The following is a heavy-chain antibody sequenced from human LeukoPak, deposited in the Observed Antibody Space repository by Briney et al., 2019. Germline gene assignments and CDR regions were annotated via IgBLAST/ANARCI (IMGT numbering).Heavy chain of an antibody. D-gene: IGHD3-22*01. CDR1: GYTLTELS. J-gene: IGHJ4*02. Sequence: AASVKVSCKVSGYTLTELSMHWVGPARGRGLEWVGGFDPEDGETIYAQKFQGRVTMTEDTSTDTAYMELSSLRSEDTAVYYCATAQGYYDSSGYYGYYFDYWGQGTLVTVSS. CDR3: ATAQGYYDSSGYYGYYFDY. V-gene: IGHV1-24*01. CDR2: FDPEDGET.